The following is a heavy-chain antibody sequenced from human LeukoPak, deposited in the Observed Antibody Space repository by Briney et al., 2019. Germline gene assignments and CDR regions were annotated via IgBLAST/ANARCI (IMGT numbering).Heavy chain of an antibody. Sequence: ASVKVSCKASGGTFSSYAISWVRQAPGQGLEWMGWINPNSGGTNYAQKFQGRVTMTRDTSISTAYMELSRLRSDDTAVYYCARREVISSSWYEGVDYWGQGTLVTVSS. J-gene: IGHJ4*02. CDR2: INPNSGGT. CDR3: ARREVISSSWYEGVDY. V-gene: IGHV1-2*02. CDR1: GGTFSSYA. D-gene: IGHD6-13*01.